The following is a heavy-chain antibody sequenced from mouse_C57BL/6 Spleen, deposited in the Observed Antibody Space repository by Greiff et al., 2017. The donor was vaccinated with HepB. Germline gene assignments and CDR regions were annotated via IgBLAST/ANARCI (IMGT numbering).Heavy chain of an antibody. V-gene: IGHV1-15*01. CDR2: IDPETGGT. Sequence: QVQLQQSGAELVRPGASVTLSCKASGYTFTDYEMHWVKQTPVHGLEWIGAIDPETGGTAYNQKFKGKAILTADKSSSTAYMELRSLTSEDSAVYYCTRGDYYGSGGYAMDYGGQGTSVTVSS. J-gene: IGHJ4*01. D-gene: IGHD1-1*01. CDR3: TRGDYYGSGGYAMDY. CDR1: GYTFTDYE.